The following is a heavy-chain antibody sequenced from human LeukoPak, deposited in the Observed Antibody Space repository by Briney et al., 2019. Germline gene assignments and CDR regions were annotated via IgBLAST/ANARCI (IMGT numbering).Heavy chain of an antibody. J-gene: IGHJ6*03. CDR3: ARVTYNFYYMDV. V-gene: IGHV3-74*01. CDR2: IDTDESAT. Sequence: GGSLRLSCAASGFTLSSYWMHWVRQAPGKGLMWVSRIDTDESATNYADSVRGRFTISRDNAKNTLYLQMNSLRAEDTAVYYCARVTYNFYYMDVWGKGTTVTVSS. D-gene: IGHD1-20*01. CDR1: GFTLSSYW.